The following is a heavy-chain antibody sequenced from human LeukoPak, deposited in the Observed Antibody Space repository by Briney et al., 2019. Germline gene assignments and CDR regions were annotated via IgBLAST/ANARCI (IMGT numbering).Heavy chain of an antibody. CDR3: ARVARLYYYYMDV. CDR1: GSTFRTYG. D-gene: IGHD2-21*01. V-gene: IGHV3-48*03. J-gene: IGHJ6*03. CDR2: ISSSGSTI. Sequence: TGGSLRLSCAASGSTFRTYGMSWVRQAPGKGLEWVSYISSSGSTIYYADSVKGRFTISRDNAKNSLYLQMNSLRAEDTAVYYCARVARLYYYYMDVWRKGTTVTVSS.